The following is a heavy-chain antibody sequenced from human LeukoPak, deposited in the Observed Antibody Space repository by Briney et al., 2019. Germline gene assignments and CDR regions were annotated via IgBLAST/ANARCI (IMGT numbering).Heavy chain of an antibody. CDR1: GFTFSSYG. V-gene: IGHV3-30*19. D-gene: IGHD2-15*01. Sequence: PGGSLRLSCAASGFTFSSYGMHWVRQAPGRGLEWVAVTSFHGRDKFYADSVKGRFTISRDNSKNTLYLQLNSPRVEDTAVYYCATQPCSDGRCYLLHWGQGTLVTVSS. CDR3: ATQPCSDGRCYLLH. J-gene: IGHJ4*02. CDR2: TSFHGRDK.